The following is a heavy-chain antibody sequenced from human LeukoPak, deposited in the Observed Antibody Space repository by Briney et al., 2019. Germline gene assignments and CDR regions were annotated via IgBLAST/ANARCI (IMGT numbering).Heavy chain of an antibody. CDR2: INPSSGAT. J-gene: IGHJ6*02. CDR1: GYTFTSYY. Sequence: ASVKVSCKTSGYTFTSYYIHWVRQAPGQGLEWMGIINPSSGATNYAQKFQDRVTMTRDTSTSTVYMELSSQTSEDTAVYYCARATNFYYYYGMDVWGQETTVTVSS. CDR3: ARATNFYYYYGMDV. V-gene: IGHV1-46*01. D-gene: IGHD1-26*01.